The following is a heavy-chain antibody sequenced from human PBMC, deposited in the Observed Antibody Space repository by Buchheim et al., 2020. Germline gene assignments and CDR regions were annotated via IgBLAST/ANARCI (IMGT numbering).Heavy chain of an antibody. Sequence: QVQLQESGPGLVKPSETLSLTCIVSGGSINNYYWTWIRLPPGKGLEWIGYIRYSGSTNYNPSLRSRVTMSVDTSENQFSLKLSSVTTADTAVYYCARRATSGEPYYLDYWGRGTL. CDR2: IRYSGST. J-gene: IGHJ4*02. V-gene: IGHV4-59*01. D-gene: IGHD1-14*01. CDR3: ARRATSGEPYYLDY. CDR1: GGSINNYY.